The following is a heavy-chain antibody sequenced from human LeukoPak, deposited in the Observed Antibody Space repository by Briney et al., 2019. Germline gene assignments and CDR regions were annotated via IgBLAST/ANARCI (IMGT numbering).Heavy chain of an antibody. D-gene: IGHD2-15*01. J-gene: IGHJ4*02. CDR1: GFTLRSYE. CDR2: ISYSGSTI. V-gene: IGHV3-48*03. CDR3: ARVSCSGGSCYSFDY. Sequence: GWSLRLSCAASGFTLRSYEMNWVRQAPGKGLEWVSYISYSGSTIYYADSVKGRFTISRDNAKNSLYLQMNSLRAEDTAVYYCARVSCSGGSCYSFDYWGQGTLVTVSS.